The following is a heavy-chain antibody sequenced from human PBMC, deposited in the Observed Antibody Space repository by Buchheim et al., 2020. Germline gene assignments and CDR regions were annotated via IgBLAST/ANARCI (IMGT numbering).Heavy chain of an antibody. V-gene: IGHV3-7*01. Sequence: EVQLVESGGGLVHPGESLRLSCAASGFTFTDFWMTWVRQAPGKGLEWVANIREDGSEKFYVDSVKGRFSISRDTAKNSLYLQMDSLRAEDTAVYYCARPRGYEILDSWGQGTL. CDR2: IREDGSEK. CDR3: ARPRGYEILDS. CDR1: GFTFTDFW. D-gene: IGHD5-12*01. J-gene: IGHJ4*02.